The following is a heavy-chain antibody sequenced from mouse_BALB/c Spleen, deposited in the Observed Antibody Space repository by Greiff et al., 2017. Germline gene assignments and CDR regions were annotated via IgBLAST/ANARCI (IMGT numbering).Heavy chain of an antibody. V-gene: IGHV5-9-3*01. J-gene: IGHJ2*01. CDR2: ISSGGSYT. Sequence: EVHLVESGGGLVKPGGSLKLSCAASGFTFSSYTMSWVRQTPEKRLEWVATISSGGSYTYYPDSVKGRFTISRDNAKNTLYLQMSSLRSEDTAMYYCARDGSRYFDYWGQGTTLTVSS. CDR1: GFTFSSYT. D-gene: IGHD1-1*01. CDR3: ARDGSRYFDY.